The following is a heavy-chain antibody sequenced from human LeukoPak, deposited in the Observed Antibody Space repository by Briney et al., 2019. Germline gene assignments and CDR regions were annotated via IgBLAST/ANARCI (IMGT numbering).Heavy chain of an antibody. V-gene: IGHV3-30-3*01. CDR2: ISYDGSNK. CDR3: ARVDCSSTSCAFFDY. Sequence: GGSLRLSCAASGFTFSSYAMHWVRQAPGKGLEWVAVISYDGSNKYYADSVKGRFTISRDNSKNTLYLQMNSLRAEDTAVYYCARVDCSSTSCAFFDYWGQGTLVTVSS. J-gene: IGHJ4*02. D-gene: IGHD2-2*01. CDR1: GFTFSSYA.